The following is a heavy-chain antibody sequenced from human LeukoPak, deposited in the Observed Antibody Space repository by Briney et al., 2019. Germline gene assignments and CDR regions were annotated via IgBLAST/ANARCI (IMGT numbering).Heavy chain of an antibody. CDR2: VNTNTGNP. V-gene: IGHV7-4-1*02. J-gene: IGHJ6*03. Sequence: ASVKVSCKASGYTFTSYAMNWVRQAPGQGLEWMGWVNTNTGNPTYAQGFTGRFVFSLDTSVSTAYLQISSLKAEDTAVYHCARDNGKKYYYYYMDVWGKGTTVTVSS. CDR3: ARDNGKKYYYYYMDV. CDR1: GYTFTSYA.